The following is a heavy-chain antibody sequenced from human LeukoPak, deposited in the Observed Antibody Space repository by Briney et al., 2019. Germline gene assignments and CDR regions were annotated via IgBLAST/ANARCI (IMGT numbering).Heavy chain of an antibody. V-gene: IGHV4-61*02. CDR1: GGSISSGSYY. D-gene: IGHD3-22*01. J-gene: IGHJ4*02. CDR3: AREGNYYDSSGPFDY. CDR2: IYTSGST. Sequence: PSETLSLTCTVSGGSISSGSYYWSWIRQPAGKGLEWIGRIYTSGSTNYNPSLKSRVTISVDTSKNQFSLKLSSVTAADTAVYYCAREGNYYDSSGPFDYWGQGTLVTVSS.